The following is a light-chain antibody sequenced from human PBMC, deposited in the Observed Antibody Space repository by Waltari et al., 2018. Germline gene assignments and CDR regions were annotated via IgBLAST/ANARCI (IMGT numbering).Light chain of an antibody. V-gene: IGKV1-5*03. CDR2: KAS. CDR1: QSISNW. CDR3: QQYDNYWT. J-gene: IGKJ1*01. Sequence: DIQMTQSPSTLSASVGNIVIITCRASQSISNWLAWYQQKPGKAPKLLIYKASNLESGVPSRFSGSGSGTEFTLTISSLQPDDFATYYCQQYDNYWTFGQGTKVEIK.